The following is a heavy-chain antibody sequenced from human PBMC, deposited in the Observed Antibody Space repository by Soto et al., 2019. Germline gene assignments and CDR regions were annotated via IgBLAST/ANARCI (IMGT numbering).Heavy chain of an antibody. V-gene: IGHV4-59*12. J-gene: IGHJ5*02. CDR1: GGSISSYY. D-gene: IGHD5-18*01. CDR3: ARDRTAMGHNWFDP. CDR2: IYYTGST. Sequence: SETLSLTCTVSGGSISSYYWSWIRQPPGKGLEWVGYIYYTGSTNYNPSLKSRVTISVDTSKKQFSLKLSSVTAADTAVYYCARDRTAMGHNWFDPWGQGTLVTVSS.